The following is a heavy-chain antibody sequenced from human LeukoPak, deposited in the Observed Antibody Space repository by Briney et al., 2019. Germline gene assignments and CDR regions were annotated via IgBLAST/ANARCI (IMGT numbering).Heavy chain of an antibody. D-gene: IGHD1-26*01. CDR3: ARLSRATTRDY. J-gene: IGHJ4*02. Sequence: SETLSLTCAVYGGSFSGYYWSWIRKPPGKGLEWIGEINHSGSTNYNPSLKSRVTISVDTSKNQFSLKLSSVTAADTAVYYCARLSRATTRDYWGQGTLVTVSS. CDR2: INHSGST. V-gene: IGHV4-34*01. CDR1: GGSFSGYY.